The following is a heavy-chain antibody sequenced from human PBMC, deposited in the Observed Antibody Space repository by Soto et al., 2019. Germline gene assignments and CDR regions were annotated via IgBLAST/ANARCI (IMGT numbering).Heavy chain of an antibody. V-gene: IGHV1-3*01. D-gene: IGHD2-15*01. J-gene: IGHJ2*01. CDR3: ARPRNRYCSGGSWYSNWYFDL. CDR1: GYTFTSYA. CDR2: INAGNGNT. Sequence: ASVKVSCKASGYTFTSYAMHWVRQAPGQGLEWMGWINAGNGNTKYSQKFQGRVTITRDTSASTAYMELSSLRSEDTAVYYCARPRNRYCSGGSWYSNWYFDLSGRGTLVTVSS.